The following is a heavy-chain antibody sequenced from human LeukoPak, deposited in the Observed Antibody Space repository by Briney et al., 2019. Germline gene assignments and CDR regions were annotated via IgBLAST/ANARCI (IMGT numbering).Heavy chain of an antibody. CDR1: GFTFSSYA. Sequence: PGGSLRLSCAASGFTFSSYAMHWVRQAPGKGLEWVAVISYDGSNKYYADSVKGRFTISRDNSKNTLYLQMNSLRAEDTAVYYCAKATVPSIVGATVGYWGQGTLVTVSS. CDR2: ISYDGSNK. CDR3: AKATVPSIVGATVGY. V-gene: IGHV3-30*04. D-gene: IGHD1-26*01. J-gene: IGHJ4*02.